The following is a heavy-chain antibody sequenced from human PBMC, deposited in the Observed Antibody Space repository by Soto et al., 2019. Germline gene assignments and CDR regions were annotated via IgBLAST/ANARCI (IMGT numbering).Heavy chain of an antibody. V-gene: IGHV4-59*01. J-gene: IGHJ4*02. CDR2: IYYSGST. Sequence: SETLSLTCTVSGGSISSYYWSWIRQPPGKGLEWIGYIYYSGSTSYNPSLKSRVTISVDTSKNQFSLKLSSVTAADTAVYYCARDSDYGDYVHYWGQGTLVTVSS. D-gene: IGHD4-17*01. CDR1: GGSISSYY. CDR3: ARDSDYGDYVHY.